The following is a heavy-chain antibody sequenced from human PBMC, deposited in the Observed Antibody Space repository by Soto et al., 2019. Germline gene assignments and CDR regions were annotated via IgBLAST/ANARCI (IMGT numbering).Heavy chain of an antibody. V-gene: IGHV6-1*01. Sequence: PSQTLSLTCAISGDSVSSNSAAWNWIRQSPSRSLEWLGRTYYRSKWYNDYAVSVKSRITINPDTSKNQFSLQLNSVTPEDTAVYYCARDPPQYSGYAGGAFDIWGQGTMVTVSS. CDR1: GDSVSSNSAA. CDR2: TYYRSKWYN. CDR3: ARDPPQYSGYAGGAFDI. J-gene: IGHJ3*02. D-gene: IGHD5-12*01.